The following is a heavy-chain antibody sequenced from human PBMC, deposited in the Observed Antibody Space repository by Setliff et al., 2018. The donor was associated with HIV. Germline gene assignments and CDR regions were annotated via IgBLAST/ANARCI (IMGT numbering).Heavy chain of an antibody. CDR3: ARVPSQGPYYYDSSGYSPFDY. D-gene: IGHD3-22*01. Sequence: ASVKVSCKASGSTSSTDAISWVRQAPGQGLEWMGWISTYGGSTNYAQKLQGRVTMTTDTSTSTAYMELRSLRSDDTAVYYCARVPSQGPYYYDSSGYSPFDYWGQGTLVTVSS. J-gene: IGHJ4*02. V-gene: IGHV1-18*01. CDR2: ISTYGGST. CDR1: GSTSSTDA.